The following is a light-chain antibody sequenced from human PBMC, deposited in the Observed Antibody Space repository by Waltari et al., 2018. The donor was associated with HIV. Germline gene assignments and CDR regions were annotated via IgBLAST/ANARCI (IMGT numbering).Light chain of an antibody. V-gene: IGKV2-30*01. CDR1: QSLVYSDGHTY. J-gene: IGKJ1*01. CDR3: MQGTHWPWT. CDR2: NIS. Sequence: DVVLTQTPLSLPVTLGQPASISCRSSQSLVYSDGHTYLIWLQQRPGQSPRRLIYNISKRDSGVPDTFSGSGAGTNFTLTISRVEADDVGLYYCMQGTHWPWTFGQGTKVEI.